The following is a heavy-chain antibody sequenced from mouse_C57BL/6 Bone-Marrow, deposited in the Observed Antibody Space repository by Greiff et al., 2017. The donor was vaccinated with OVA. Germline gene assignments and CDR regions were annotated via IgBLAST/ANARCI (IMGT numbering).Heavy chain of an antibody. V-gene: IGHV1-55*01. Sequence: QVQLQQPGAELVKPGASVKMSCKASGYTFTSYWITWVKQRPGQGLEWIGDIYPGSGSTNYNEKFKSKATLTVDTSSSTAYMQLSSLTSEDSAVYYCARSHYYGPAGFAYWGQGTLVTVSA. CDR2: IYPGSGST. J-gene: IGHJ3*01. D-gene: IGHD1-1*01. CDR3: ARSHYYGPAGFAY. CDR1: GYTFTSYW.